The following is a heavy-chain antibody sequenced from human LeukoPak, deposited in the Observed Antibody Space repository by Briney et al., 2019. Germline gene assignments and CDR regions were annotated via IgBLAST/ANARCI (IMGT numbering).Heavy chain of an antibody. V-gene: IGHV4-59*01. CDR2: IYYSGST. CDR3: ARDVAVAGISHYYYYMDV. D-gene: IGHD6-13*01. CDR1: GGSISSYY. Sequence: PSETLSLTCTVSGGSISSYYWSWIRQPPGKGLEWIGYIYYSGSTDYNPSLKSRVTISVDTSKNQFSLKLSSVTAADTAVYHCARDVAVAGISHYYYYMDVWGKGTTVTVSS. J-gene: IGHJ6*03.